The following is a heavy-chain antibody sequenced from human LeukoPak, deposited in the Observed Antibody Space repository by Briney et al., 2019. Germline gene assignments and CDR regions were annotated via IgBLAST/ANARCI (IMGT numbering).Heavy chain of an antibody. D-gene: IGHD3-22*01. CDR1: GYTLTNYG. CDR2: ISTYNGNT. J-gene: IGHJ4*02. V-gene: IGHV1-18*01. Sequence: ASVTVSCKASGYTLTNYGFSWVRQAPGQGLEWMGWISTYNGNTNYAQKVQGRVTLTTDTSTSTAYMELRSLTSDDTAVYYCARDLSNDSRGYPGYWGQGTLVTVSS. CDR3: ARDLSNDSRGYPGY.